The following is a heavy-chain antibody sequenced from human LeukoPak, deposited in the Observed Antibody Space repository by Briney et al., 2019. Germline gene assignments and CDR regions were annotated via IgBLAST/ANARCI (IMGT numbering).Heavy chain of an antibody. V-gene: IGHV1-18*01. CDR1: GYTFTTYG. Sequence: GASVKVSCKASGYTFTTYGISWVRQAPGQGLEWMGWISAYNGNTNYAQKLQGRVTMTTDTSTSTAYMELRSLRSDDTAVYYCARDSATMVRGVNPGDYWGQGTLVTVSS. CDR3: ARDSATMVRGVNPGDY. CDR2: ISAYNGNT. J-gene: IGHJ4*02. D-gene: IGHD3-10*01.